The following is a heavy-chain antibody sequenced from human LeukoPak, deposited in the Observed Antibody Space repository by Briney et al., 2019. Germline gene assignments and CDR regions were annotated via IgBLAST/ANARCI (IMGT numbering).Heavy chain of an antibody. J-gene: IGHJ5*02. CDR1: GFTFSNYG. D-gene: IGHD3-16*01. CDR2: ISYDGSNK. Sequence: PGGSLRLSCAASGFTFSNYGMNWVRQAPGKGLEWAALISYDGSNKYYADSVKGRFTISRDNSKNALYLQMNSLRADDTAVYYCARARNGGSFDPWGQGTLVTVSS. V-gene: IGHV3-30*05. CDR3: ARARNGGSFDP.